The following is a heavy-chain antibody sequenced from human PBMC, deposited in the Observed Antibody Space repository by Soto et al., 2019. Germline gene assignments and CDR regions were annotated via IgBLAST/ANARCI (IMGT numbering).Heavy chain of an antibody. CDR3: ARGHEYGGNSDAFDI. V-gene: IGHV1-69*14. J-gene: IGHJ3*02. CDR1: GGTFSTSS. D-gene: IGHD4-17*01. CDR2: ILPIFGTA. Sequence: QVQLVQSGAEVKKPGSSVMVSCKASGGTFSTSSINSLRQAPGQRPEWMGNILPIFGTADYAQKFRDRVTITADKSTNTAYMELRSLFSEDAAVYYCARGHEYGGNSDAFDIWGQGTVVTVSS.